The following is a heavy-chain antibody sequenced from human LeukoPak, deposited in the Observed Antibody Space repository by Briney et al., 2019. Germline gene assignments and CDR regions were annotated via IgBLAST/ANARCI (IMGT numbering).Heavy chain of an antibody. CDR3: ARVISGSYYGPDY. J-gene: IGHJ4*02. Sequence: GGSLRLSCAASGFTFSSYSMNWVRQPPGKGLEWVSSISSTTSYIYYADSVKGRFTISRDNAKNSLYLQMNSLRVEDTVVYYCARVISGSYYGPDYWGQGTLVTVSS. V-gene: IGHV3-21*01. D-gene: IGHD1-26*01. CDR1: GFTFSSYS. CDR2: ISSTTSYI.